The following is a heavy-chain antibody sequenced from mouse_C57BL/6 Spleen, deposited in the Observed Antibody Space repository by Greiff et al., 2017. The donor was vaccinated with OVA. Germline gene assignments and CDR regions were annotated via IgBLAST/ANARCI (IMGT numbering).Heavy chain of an antibody. CDR1: GYTFTSYD. CDR2: IYPGDGST. CDR3: ARCELGKSMDY. D-gene: IGHD4-1*01. V-gene: IGHV1-85*01. Sequence: QVQLKESGPELVKPGASVKLSCKASGYTFTSYDINWVKQRPGQGLEWIGWIYPGDGSTKYNEKFKGKATLTVDTSSSTAYMELHSLTAEDAAVYFCARCELGKSMDYWGQGTSVTVSS. J-gene: IGHJ4*01.